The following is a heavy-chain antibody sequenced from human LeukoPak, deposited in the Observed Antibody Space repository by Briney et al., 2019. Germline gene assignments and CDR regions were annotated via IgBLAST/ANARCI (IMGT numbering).Heavy chain of an antibody. CDR2: IYYSGST. J-gene: IGHJ3*02. V-gene: IGHV4-61*01. D-gene: IGHD6-13*01. CDR1: GGSVSSGSYY. CDR3: ARSEGVQQLLHAFDI. Sequence: PSETLSLTCTVYGGSVSSGSYYWSWIRQPPGKGLEWIAYIYYSGSTNYNPSLKSRVTISVDTSKNQFSLKLSSATAADTAVYYCARSEGVQQLLHAFDIWGQGTMVTVSS.